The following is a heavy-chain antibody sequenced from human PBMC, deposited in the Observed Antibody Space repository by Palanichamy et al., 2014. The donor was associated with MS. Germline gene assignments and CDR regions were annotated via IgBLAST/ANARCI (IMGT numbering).Heavy chain of an antibody. CDR3: ARAHDSRWHSFDY. J-gene: IGHJ4*02. Sequence: QVQLVEVWGGVVQPGRSLRLSCAASEFTFTNYAMHWVRQTPGKGLEWVTVISYDGNTQYYTDSVKGRFSISRDNSRNTLYLQMNSLRAEDTAVYYCARAHDSRWHSFDYWGQGTLVTVSS. V-gene: IGHV3-30-3*01. CDR2: ISYDGNTQ. D-gene: IGHD3-22*01. CDR1: EFTFTNYA.